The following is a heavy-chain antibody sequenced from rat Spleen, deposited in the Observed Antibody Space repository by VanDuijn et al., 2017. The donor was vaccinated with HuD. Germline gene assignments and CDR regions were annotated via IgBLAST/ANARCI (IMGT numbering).Heavy chain of an antibody. CDR1: GFTFSSFP. CDR2: IVDDGSNT. D-gene: IGHD4-3*01. J-gene: IGHJ4*01. V-gene: IGHV5-7*01. Sequence: EVQLVEAGGGLVQPGRSLKLSCAASGFTFSSFPMAWVRQAPKKGLEWVAAIVDDGSNTFYRDSVKGRFTISRDNAKSILYLQMDSLQSEDTATYYCGRHGRGERTYYYVLDAWGQGASVTVSS. CDR3: GRHGRGERTYYYVLDA.